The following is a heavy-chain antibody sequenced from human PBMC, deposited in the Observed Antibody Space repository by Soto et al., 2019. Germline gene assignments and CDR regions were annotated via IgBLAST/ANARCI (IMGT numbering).Heavy chain of an antibody. CDR2: IIPIFGTA. CDR1: GGTFSSYA. V-gene: IGHV1-69*13. Sequence: SVKVSCKASGGTFSSYAISWVRQAPGQGLEWMGGIIPIFGTANYAQKFQGRVTITADESTSTAYMELSSLRSEDTAVYYCARDGSGSYHYYYYGMDVWGQGTTVTVSS. J-gene: IGHJ6*02. D-gene: IGHD3-10*01. CDR3: ARDGSGSYHYYYYGMDV.